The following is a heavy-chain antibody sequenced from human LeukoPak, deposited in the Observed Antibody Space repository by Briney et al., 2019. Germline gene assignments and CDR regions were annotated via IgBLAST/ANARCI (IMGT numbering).Heavy chain of an antibody. J-gene: IGHJ4*02. CDR3: ARWSWGIAPASDY. CDR2: IYPSDSDT. Sequence: GESLKISCKGSGYTFTTYWIGWVRQMPGKGLEWMGIIYPSDSDTRYSPSFQGQVTISVDKSINTAYLQWSNLRASDTAIYYCARWSWGIAPASDYWGQGTLVTVSS. CDR1: GYTFTTYW. D-gene: IGHD6-25*01. V-gene: IGHV5-51*01.